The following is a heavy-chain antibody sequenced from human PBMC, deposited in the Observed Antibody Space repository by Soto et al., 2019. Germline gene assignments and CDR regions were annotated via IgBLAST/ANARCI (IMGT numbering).Heavy chain of an antibody. CDR2: INPNSGGT. CDR3: ARVRSSGRYEDYYYGMDV. Sequence: QVQLVQSGAEVKKPEASVKVSCKASGYTFTGYYMHWVRQAPGQGLEWMGWINPNSGGTNYAQKFHGRVTMTRDTSISTAYMEMSRLRSDDTAVCYCARVRSSGRYEDYYYGMDVWGQGTTVTVSS. CDR1: GYTFTGYY. J-gene: IGHJ6*02. V-gene: IGHV1-2*02. D-gene: IGHD6-19*01.